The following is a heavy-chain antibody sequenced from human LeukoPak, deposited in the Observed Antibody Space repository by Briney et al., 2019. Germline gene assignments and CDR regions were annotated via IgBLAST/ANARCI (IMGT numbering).Heavy chain of an antibody. CDR1: GFTFSSYA. J-gene: IGHJ3*02. CDR2: ISYDGRNN. Sequence: PGRSLRLSCAASGFTFSSYAMHWVRQAPGKGLAGGAVISYDGRNNYYPASVKGRFTISRDDAKNSLNLQINSLRAEDMAVYYCARDSPYYDSSGYYPSGAFDIWGQGTMVTVSS. D-gene: IGHD3-22*01. V-gene: IGHV3-30*04. CDR3: ARDSPYYDSSGYYPSGAFDI.